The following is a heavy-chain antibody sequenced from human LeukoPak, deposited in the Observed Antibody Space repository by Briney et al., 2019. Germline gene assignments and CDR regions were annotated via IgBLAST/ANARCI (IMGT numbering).Heavy chain of an antibody. D-gene: IGHD2-8*01. CDR2: INTNSGGK. J-gene: IGHJ5*02. V-gene: IGHV1-2*02. CDR3: ARRRNGGYNWFDP. Sequence: XXGXGGEXXEGINTNSGGKNYAQKCQGRVTMTRERSISTAYMELSRLTSDDTAVYYCARRRNGGYNWFDPWGQGALVTVSS.